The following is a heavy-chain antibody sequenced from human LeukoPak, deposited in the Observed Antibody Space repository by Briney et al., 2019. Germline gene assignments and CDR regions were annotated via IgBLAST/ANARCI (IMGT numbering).Heavy chain of an antibody. CDR2: IIPIFGTA. CDR1: GGTFSSYA. D-gene: IGHD2-2*01. V-gene: IGHV1-69*01. J-gene: IGHJ1*01. Sequence: ASVKVSCKASGGTFSSYAISWVRQAPGQGLEWMGGIIPIFGTANYAQKFRGRVTITADESTSTAYMELSSLRSEDTAVYYCAIGYCSSTSCSPPHWGQGTLVTVSS. CDR3: AIGYCSSTSCSPPH.